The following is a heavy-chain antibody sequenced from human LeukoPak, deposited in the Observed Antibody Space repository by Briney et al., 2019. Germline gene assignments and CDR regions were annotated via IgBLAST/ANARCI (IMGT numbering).Heavy chain of an antibody. D-gene: IGHD6-19*01. CDR1: GFTFSSYS. J-gene: IGHJ4*02. V-gene: IGHV3-21*01. CDR3: ARVPPLLPGIAVAGTGY. CDR2: ISSSSSYI. Sequence: GGSLRLSCAASGFTFSSYSMNWVRQAPGKGLEWVSSISSSSSYIYYADSVKGRFTISRDNAKNSLYLQMNSLRAEDTAVYYCARVPPLLPGIAVAGTGYWGQGTLVTVSS.